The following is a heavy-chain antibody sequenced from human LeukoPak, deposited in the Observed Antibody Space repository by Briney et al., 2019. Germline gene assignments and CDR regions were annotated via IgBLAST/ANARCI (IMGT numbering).Heavy chain of an antibody. J-gene: IGHJ4*02. CDR3: ARGLRYSPYYYDSSGPSSYFDY. V-gene: IGHV4-34*01. D-gene: IGHD3-22*01. Sequence: GSLRLSCAASGFTFSSYAMSWIRQPPGKGLEWIGEINHSGSTNYNPSLKSRVTISVDTSKNQFSLKLSSVTAADTAVYYCARGLRYSPYYYDSSGPSSYFDYWGQGTLVTVSS. CDR2: INHSGST. CDR1: GFTFSSYA.